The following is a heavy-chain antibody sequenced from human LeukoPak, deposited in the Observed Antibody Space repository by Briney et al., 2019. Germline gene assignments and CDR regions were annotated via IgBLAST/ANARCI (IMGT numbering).Heavy chain of an antibody. J-gene: IGHJ4*02. CDR1: GFTFSSYS. Sequence: PGGSLRLSCAASGFTFSSYSMNWVRQAPGKGLEWVSSISSSSSYIYYADSVKGRFTISRDNAKNSLYLQMNSLRAEDTAVYYCARTSYYYDSSGYSPCDYWGQGTLVTVSS. CDR2: ISSSSSYI. CDR3: ARTSYYYDSSGYSPCDY. D-gene: IGHD3-22*01. V-gene: IGHV3-21*01.